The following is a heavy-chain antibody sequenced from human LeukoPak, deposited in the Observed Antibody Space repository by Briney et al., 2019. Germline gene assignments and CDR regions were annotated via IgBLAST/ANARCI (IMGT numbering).Heavy chain of an antibody. D-gene: IGHD6-19*01. Sequence: PGGSLRLSCAASGFTFSSYWMHWVRQAPGKGLVWVSRINSDGSSTSYADSVKGRFTISRDNAKNTLYLQMNSLRAEDTAVYYCGRGSSVAGNLIDSWGQGTLVTVSS. J-gene: IGHJ4*02. CDR2: INSDGSST. CDR1: GFTFSSYW. V-gene: IGHV3-74*01. CDR3: GRGSSVAGNLIDS.